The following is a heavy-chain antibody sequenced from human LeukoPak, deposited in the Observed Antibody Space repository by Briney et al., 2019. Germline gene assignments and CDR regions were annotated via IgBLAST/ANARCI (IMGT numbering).Heavy chain of an antibody. V-gene: IGHV4-59*08. D-gene: IGHD3-10*01. Sequence: SETLSLTCVVYGGSFRGYYWSWIRQPPGKGLEWIGYIFYSGSTNYNPSLKSRVTISVDMSKNQFSLKLRSVTAADTAVYYCARHGGATMVRGVLVDAFDIWGQGTMVTVSS. J-gene: IGHJ3*02. CDR3: ARHGGATMVRGVLVDAFDI. CDR2: IFYSGST. CDR1: GGSFRGYY.